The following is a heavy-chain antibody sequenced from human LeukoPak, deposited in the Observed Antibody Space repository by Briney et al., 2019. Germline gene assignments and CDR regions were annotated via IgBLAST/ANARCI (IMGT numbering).Heavy chain of an antibody. CDR3: AKGGVVVKFDY. Sequence: GGSLRLSCAASGFSFSNYGMSWVRQAPGKGLEWVSAISGSGGSTYYADSVKGRFTISRDNSKNTLYLQMNSLRAEDTAVYYCAKGGVVVKFDYWGQGTLVTVSS. D-gene: IGHD3-22*01. CDR1: GFSFSNYG. J-gene: IGHJ4*02. CDR2: ISGSGGST. V-gene: IGHV3-23*01.